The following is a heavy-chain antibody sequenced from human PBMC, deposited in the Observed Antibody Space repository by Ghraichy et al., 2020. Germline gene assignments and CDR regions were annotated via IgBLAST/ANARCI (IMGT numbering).Heavy chain of an antibody. CDR2: IRTSSDI. Sequence: GESLNISCADSGFTFSNFALNWVRQAPGKGLEWISYIRTSSDIYYADSVKGRFTISRDNAKNSLYLQMNSLRDEDTALYYCSRDSESTGGNLIFHYWGQGTLVTVSS. D-gene: IGHD4-23*01. CDR1: GFTFSNFA. CDR3: SRDSESTGGNLIFHY. J-gene: IGHJ4*02. V-gene: IGHV3-48*02.